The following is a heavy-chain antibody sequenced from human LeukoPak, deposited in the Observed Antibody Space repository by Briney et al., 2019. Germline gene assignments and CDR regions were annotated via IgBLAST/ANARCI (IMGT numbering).Heavy chain of an antibody. V-gene: IGHV3-48*01. J-gene: IGHJ4*02. CDR1: DSMSRRFK. D-gene: IGHD5-18*01. CDR2: ISDDSSTI. CDR3: ARGGYNYGSVFDY. Sequence: PGGSLRLSCAASDSMSRRFKMNWVRQAPGKGLEWVSYISDDSSTIHYADSVKGRFTISRDNAENSLYPQMNSLRAEDTAVYYCARGGYNYGSVFDYWGQGTLVTVSS.